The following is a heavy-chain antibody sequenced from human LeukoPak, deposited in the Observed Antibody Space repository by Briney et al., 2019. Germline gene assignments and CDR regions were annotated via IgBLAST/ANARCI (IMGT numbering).Heavy chain of an antibody. CDR3: ASEPRHYGSGIPEGMDV. CDR2: ISSSSSTI. J-gene: IGHJ6*04. CDR1: GFTFSSYS. Sequence: GGSLRLSCAASGFTFSSYSMNWVRQAPGKGLEWVSYISSSSSTIYYADSVKGRFTISRDNAKNSLYLQMNSLRAEDTAVYYCASEPRHYGSGIPEGMDVWGKGTTVTVSS. D-gene: IGHD3-10*01. V-gene: IGHV3-48*01.